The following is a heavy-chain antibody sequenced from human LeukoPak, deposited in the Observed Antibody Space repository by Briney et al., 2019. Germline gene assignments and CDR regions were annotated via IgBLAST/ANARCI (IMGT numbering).Heavy chain of an antibody. V-gene: IGHV4-34*01. CDR2: INHSEST. CDR3: ARRDDNSGWYDDY. D-gene: IGHD6-19*01. CDR1: GGSFSGYY. Sequence: SETLSLTCAVYGGSFSGYYWSWIRQPPGKGLEWIGEINHSESTNYNPSLKSRVTISVDTSKNQFSLKLSSVTAADTAVYFCARRDDNSGWYDDYWGQGTPVTVSS. J-gene: IGHJ4*02.